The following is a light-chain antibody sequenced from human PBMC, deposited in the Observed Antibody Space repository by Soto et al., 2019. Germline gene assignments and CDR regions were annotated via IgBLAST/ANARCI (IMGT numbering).Light chain of an antibody. CDR3: QKYNSAMWT. V-gene: IGKV1-27*01. CDR1: LGIANY. CDR2: GAS. Sequence: DIQMIQSPPSLSASVGDRVTISCRASLGIANYVLWYQQRPGKVPKLLIYGASSLLSGVPSRFSGSGSGTDFTLTISSLQPEDVGTYYCQKYNSAMWTFGQGTKVEI. J-gene: IGKJ1*01.